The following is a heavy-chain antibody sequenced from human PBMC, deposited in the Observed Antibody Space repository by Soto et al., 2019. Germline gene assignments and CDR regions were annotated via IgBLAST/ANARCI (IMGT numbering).Heavy chain of an antibody. Sequence: GGSLRLSCAASGFTFSYYGIRWVRQASGKGLEWVALILYDGNNKYYADSVKGRFTVSRDNSKNTLDLQMNSLRAEDTAVYYCARDQGIGAFDIWGQGTMVTVSS. V-gene: IGHV3-33*01. CDR1: GFTFSYYG. D-gene: IGHD2-21*01. J-gene: IGHJ3*02. CDR2: ILYDGNNK. CDR3: ARDQGIGAFDI.